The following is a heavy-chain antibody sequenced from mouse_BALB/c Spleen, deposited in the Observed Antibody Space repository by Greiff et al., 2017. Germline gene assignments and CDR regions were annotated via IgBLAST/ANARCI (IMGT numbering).Heavy chain of an antibody. V-gene: IGHV1S29*02. CDR1: GYTFTDYN. CDR3: ARRMSTTDWFAY. CDR2: IYPYNGGT. Sequence: DVKLQESGPELVKPGASVTISCKASGYTFTDYNMHWVKQSHGKSLEWIGYIYPYNGGTGYNQKFKSKATLTVDNSSSTAYMELRSLTSEDSAVYYCARRMSTTDWFAYWGQGTLVTVSA. J-gene: IGHJ3*01. D-gene: IGHD2-4*01.